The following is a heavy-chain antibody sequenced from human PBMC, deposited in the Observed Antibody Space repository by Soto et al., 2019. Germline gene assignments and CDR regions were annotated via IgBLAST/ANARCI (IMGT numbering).Heavy chain of an antibody. CDR1: GFTFSSYG. CDR2: ISYDGSNK. V-gene: IGHV3-30*03. Sequence: WGSMRLSCAASGFTFSSYGMHWVRQAPGKGLEWVAVISYDGSNKYYADSVKGRFTISRDNSKNTLYLQMNSLRAEDTAVYYCARDFVYLGKSSPLDYWGQGTLVTVSS. J-gene: IGHJ4*02. D-gene: IGHD7-27*01. CDR3: ARDFVYLGKSSPLDY.